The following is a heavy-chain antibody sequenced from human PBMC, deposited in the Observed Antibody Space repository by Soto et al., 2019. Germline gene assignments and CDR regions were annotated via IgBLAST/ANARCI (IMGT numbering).Heavy chain of an antibody. CDR2: ISGSGGST. Sequence: PGGSLRLSCAASGFTFSSYAMSWVRQAPGKGLEWVSAISGSGGSTYYADSVKGQFTISRDNSKNTLYLQMNSLRAEDTAVYYCAKDLGDTDYYYYYYMDVWGKGTTVTVSS. V-gene: IGHV3-23*01. CDR3: AKDLGDTDYYYYYYMDV. CDR1: GFTFSSYA. D-gene: IGHD1-26*01. J-gene: IGHJ6*03.